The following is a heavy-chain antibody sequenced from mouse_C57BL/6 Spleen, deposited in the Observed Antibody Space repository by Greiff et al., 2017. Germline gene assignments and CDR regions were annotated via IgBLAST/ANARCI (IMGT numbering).Heavy chain of an antibody. Sequence: QVQLQQPGAELVMPGASVKLSCKASGYTFTSYWMHWVKQRPGQGLEWIGEIDPSDSYTNYNQKFKGKSTLTVDKSSSTAYMQLSSLTSEDSAGYYCARSLGYDEGYAMDYWGQGTSVTASS. J-gene: IGHJ4*01. CDR2: IDPSDSYT. CDR1: GYTFTSYW. D-gene: IGHD2-2*01. V-gene: IGHV1-69*01. CDR3: ARSLGYDEGYAMDY.